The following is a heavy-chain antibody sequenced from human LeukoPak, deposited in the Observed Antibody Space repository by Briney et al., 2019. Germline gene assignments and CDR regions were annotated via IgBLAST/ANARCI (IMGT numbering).Heavy chain of an antibody. CDR1: GYTFTSYY. V-gene: IGHV1-46*01. J-gene: IGHJ4*02. CDR2: INPSGGST. CDR3: VRGDGGNTFDY. Sequence: GASVKVSCKTSGYTFTSYYMHWVRQAPGLGLEWMGLINPSGGSTTYAQKFQGRVAMARDTSTSTVYMELSSLRSEDTAMYYCVRGDGGNTFDYWGRGTLVTIYS. D-gene: IGHD4-23*01.